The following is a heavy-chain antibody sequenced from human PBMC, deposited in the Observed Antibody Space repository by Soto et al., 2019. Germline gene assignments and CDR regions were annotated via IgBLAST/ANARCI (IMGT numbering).Heavy chain of an antibody. V-gene: IGHV3-15*07. Sequence: EVQLVESGGGLVKPGGSLRLSCAGSGFAFSDAWINWVRHVPGKGLEWVGRIKSQAVDGTTDFATAVRGRFAITRDDSRNVAYMQMSSLYIEHTAVFYCATDSYSPVREVRFDYWGNGSLVTVSS. CDR1: GFAFSDAW. CDR3: ATDSYSPVREVRFDY. J-gene: IGHJ4*01. D-gene: IGHD1-26*01. CDR2: IKSQAVDGTT.